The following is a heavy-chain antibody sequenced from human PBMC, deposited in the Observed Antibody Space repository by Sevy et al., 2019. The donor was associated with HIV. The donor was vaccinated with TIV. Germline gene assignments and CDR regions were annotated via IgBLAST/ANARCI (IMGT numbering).Heavy chain of an antibody. J-gene: IGHJ1*01. Sequence: ASVKVSCKASGYTFTNYHITWVRQAPGQGLEWMGRITPNNGDTNYAQRLQGRVTMTTDTSKSTVYMELRSLRSDDTAVYYCARAPSGSQGPGQYFHHWGQGTLVTVSS. CDR3: ARAPSGSQGPGQYFHH. V-gene: IGHV1-18*01. D-gene: IGHD1-26*01. CDR1: GYTFTNYH. CDR2: ITPNNGDT.